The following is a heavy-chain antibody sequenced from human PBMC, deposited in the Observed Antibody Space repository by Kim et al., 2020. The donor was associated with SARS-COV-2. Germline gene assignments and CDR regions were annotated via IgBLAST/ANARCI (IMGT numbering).Heavy chain of an antibody. J-gene: IGHJ3*02. V-gene: IGHV4-38-2*02. CDR2: IYHSGDT. CDR1: GYSVSSGHY. Sequence: SETLSLTCTVSGYSVSSGHYWGWIRQPPGKGLEWIGTIYHSGDTYYNPSLKSRVTISVDTSKNNFSLKLSSVIAADTAVYHCVRYHDSSGYYLRDAFDIWGQGTMVTVSS. CDR3: VRYHDSSGYYLRDAFDI. D-gene: IGHD3-22*01.